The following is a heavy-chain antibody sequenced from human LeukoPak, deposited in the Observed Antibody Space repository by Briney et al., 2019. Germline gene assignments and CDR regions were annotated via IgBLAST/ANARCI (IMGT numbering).Heavy chain of an antibody. CDR2: IYTSGST. D-gene: IGHD6-13*01. CDR1: GGSISSYY. J-gene: IGHJ6*03. V-gene: IGHV4-4*07. Sequence: SETLSLTCTVSGGSISSYYWSWIRQPPGKGLEWIGRIYTSGSTNYNPSLKSRVTMSVDTSKNQFSLKLSSVTAADTAVYYCARDIAAAGFYYYYYMDVWGKGTTVTVSS. CDR3: ARDIAAAGFYYYYYMDV.